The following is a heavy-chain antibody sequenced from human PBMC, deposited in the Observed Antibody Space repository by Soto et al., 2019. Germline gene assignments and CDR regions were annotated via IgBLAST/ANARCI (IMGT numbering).Heavy chain of an antibody. J-gene: IGHJ4*02. V-gene: IGHV3-23*01. Sequence: GGSLRLSCAASGFTFSTFAMSWVRQAPRKGLEWVSTISTNVGRTYYADSVKGRFTVSRDNSGNMLYLQMDSLRAEDTAAYYCAKHGSEIYFDYWGQGALVTVSS. CDR2: ISTNVGRT. CDR1: GFTFSTFA. CDR3: AKHGSEIYFDY.